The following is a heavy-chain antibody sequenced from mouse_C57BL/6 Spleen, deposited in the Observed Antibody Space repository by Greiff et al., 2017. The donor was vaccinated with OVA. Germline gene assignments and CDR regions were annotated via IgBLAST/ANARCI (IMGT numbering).Heavy chain of an antibody. D-gene: IGHD1-1*01. J-gene: IGHJ2*01. CDR1: GYTFTGYW. CDR3: AKSGTTVVATEGFDY. Sequence: QVHVKQSGAELMKPGASVKLSCKATGYTFTGYWIEWVKQRPGHGLEWIGEILPGSGSTNYNEKFKGKATFTADTSSNKAYMKLSSLTTEDSAIYCCAKSGTTVVATEGFDYWGQGTTLTVSS. V-gene: IGHV1-9*01. CDR2: ILPGSGST.